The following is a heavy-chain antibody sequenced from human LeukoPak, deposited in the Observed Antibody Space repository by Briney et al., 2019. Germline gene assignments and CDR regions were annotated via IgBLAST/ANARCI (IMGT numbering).Heavy chain of an antibody. CDR3: ARVDVLHYYYGMDV. V-gene: IGHV3-30*03. D-gene: IGHD6-6*01. CDR2: ISNDGSRK. J-gene: IGHJ6*02. CDR1: GFTFSRHG. Sequence: GGSLRLSCAPSGFTFSRHGMHWVRQAPGKGLEWVAIISNDGSRKYYAHSVEGRFTISRDNSKNTLYLQMDSLRAEDTAVYYCARVDVLHYYYGMDVWGQGTTVTVSS.